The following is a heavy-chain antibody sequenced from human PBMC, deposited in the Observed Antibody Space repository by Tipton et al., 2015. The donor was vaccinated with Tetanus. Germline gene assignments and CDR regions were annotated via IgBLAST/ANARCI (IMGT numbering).Heavy chain of an antibody. CDR3: ASPPGYSSSLFDY. Sequence: TLSLTCTVSGGSISSSSYYWGWIRQPPGKGLEWIGSIYYSGSTYYNPSLKSRVTISVDTSKNQFSLKLRSVTAADTAVYYCASPPGYSSSLFDYWGQGTLVTVSS. J-gene: IGHJ4*02. CDR1: GGSISSSSYY. V-gene: IGHV4-39*01. D-gene: IGHD6-13*01. CDR2: IYYSGST.